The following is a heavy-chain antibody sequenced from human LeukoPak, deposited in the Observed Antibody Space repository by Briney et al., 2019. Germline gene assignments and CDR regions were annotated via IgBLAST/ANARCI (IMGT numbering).Heavy chain of an antibody. D-gene: IGHD3-10*01. J-gene: IGHJ4*02. V-gene: IGHV4-39*01. CDR2: ISYTGST. CDR3: ARGLYYGSGSYPFDY. CDR1: GVSISSSAYF. Sequence: PSETLSLTCTVSGVSISSSAYFWGRIRQTPGKGLEWIGTISYTGSTYYNPSLKSRLTISVDTSKNLFSLQLRSVTAADTAVYYCARGLYYGSGSYPFDYWGQGTLVTVSS.